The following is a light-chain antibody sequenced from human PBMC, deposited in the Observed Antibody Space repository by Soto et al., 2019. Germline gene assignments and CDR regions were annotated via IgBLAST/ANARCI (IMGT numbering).Light chain of an antibody. J-gene: IGKJ4*01. CDR1: QDIGNF. Sequence: DIQMTQSPSSLSASVGDTVTITCRASQDIGNFFAWFQQKPGTAPKSLISAASSLQSGVPSKFSVSGSGTDINLTINSLQPEDLATYYCQQYHSWPATFGGGTKVEI. V-gene: IGKV1-16*02. CDR2: AAS. CDR3: QQYHSWPAT.